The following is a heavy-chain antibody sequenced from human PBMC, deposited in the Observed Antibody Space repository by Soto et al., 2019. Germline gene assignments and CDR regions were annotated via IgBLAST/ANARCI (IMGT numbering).Heavy chain of an antibody. V-gene: IGHV3-21*01. CDR3: ARDSRIVATPAMGSVGFDP. J-gene: IGHJ5*02. CDR1: AFTFSCYS. CDR2: ISTRCSHF. D-gene: IGHD5-18*01. Sequence: GGPLRLSFVTSAFTFSCYSMNWVRPAPGTDLEWSSTISTRCSHFYYADSVKGRFTITRDNAKSSLYLQMNDLRPEDTAIYYCARDSRIVATPAMGSVGFDPWGQGTLVTVSS.